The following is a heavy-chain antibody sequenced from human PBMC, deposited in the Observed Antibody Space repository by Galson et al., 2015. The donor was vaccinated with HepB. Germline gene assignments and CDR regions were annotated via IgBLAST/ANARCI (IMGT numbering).Heavy chain of an antibody. J-gene: IGHJ4*02. V-gene: IGHV3-9*01. Sequence: SLRLSCAASGFTFDDYAMHWVRQAPGKGLEWVSGISWNSGSIGYADSVKGRFTISRDNAKNSLYLQMNSLRAEDTALYYCAKANDILSPLDYWGQGTLVTVPS. D-gene: IGHD3-9*01. CDR1: GFTFDDYA. CDR2: ISWNSGSI. CDR3: AKANDILSPLDY.